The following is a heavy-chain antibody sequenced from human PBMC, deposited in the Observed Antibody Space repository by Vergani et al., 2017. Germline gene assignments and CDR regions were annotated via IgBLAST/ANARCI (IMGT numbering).Heavy chain of an antibody. V-gene: IGHV3-11*05. Sequence: QVQLVESGGGLVKPGGSLRLSCAASGFTFSDYYMSWIRQAPGKGLEWVSYISSSSSYTTYADSVKGRFTISRDNAKNSLYLQMNSLRAEDTAVYYCARDGKYYYDSSGKDWGQGTLVTVSS. D-gene: IGHD3-22*01. CDR3: ARDGKYYYDSSGKD. J-gene: IGHJ4*02. CDR2: ISSSSSYT. CDR1: GFTFSDYY.